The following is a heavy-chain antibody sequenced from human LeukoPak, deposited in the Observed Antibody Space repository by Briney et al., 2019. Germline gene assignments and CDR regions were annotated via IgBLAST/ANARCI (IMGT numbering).Heavy chain of an antibody. CDR1: GITFSSYS. CDR2: ISSSGSTI. D-gene: IGHD2-2*01. CDR3: ARASGQYDY. J-gene: IGHJ4*03. Sequence: GGSLRLSCAAFGITFSSYSMSWVRQAPGKGLEWVSYISSSGSTIYYADSVKGRFTISRDNAKNSLYLQMNSLRAEDTAVYYCARASGQYDYWGQGTTVTVSS. V-gene: IGHV3-48*04.